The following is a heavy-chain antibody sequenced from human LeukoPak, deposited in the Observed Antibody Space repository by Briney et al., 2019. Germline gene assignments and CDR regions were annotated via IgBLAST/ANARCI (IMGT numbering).Heavy chain of an antibody. V-gene: IGHV3-66*01. CDR3: ARVGYFDNTGLDY. Sequence: PGGSLRLSCAASGFTVSSNYMSWVRQAPGKGLEWVSVIYRGSNTDYADSVKGRFTISRDNSTNTMYLQMNSLRVDDTAVYYCARVGYFDNTGLDYWGQGTLVTVSS. D-gene: IGHD3-22*01. CDR2: IYRGSNT. J-gene: IGHJ4*02. CDR1: GFTVSSNY.